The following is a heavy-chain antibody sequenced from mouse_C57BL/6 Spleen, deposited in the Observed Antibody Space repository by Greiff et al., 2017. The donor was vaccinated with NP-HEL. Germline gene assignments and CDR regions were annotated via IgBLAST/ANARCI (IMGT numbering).Heavy chain of an antibody. V-gene: IGHV1-55*01. D-gene: IGHD1-1*01. CDR1: GYTFTSYW. CDR3: ARGEYYGSSYWFAY. CDR2: IHPGSGST. J-gene: IGHJ3*01. Sequence: QVQLQQPGAELVKPGASVKMSCKASGYTFTSYWITWVKQRPGQGLEWVGDIHPGSGSTYYNEKFKSRATLTVDNSSSTAYMQLSSLTSEDSAVYYCARGEYYGSSYWFAYWGQGTLVTVSA.